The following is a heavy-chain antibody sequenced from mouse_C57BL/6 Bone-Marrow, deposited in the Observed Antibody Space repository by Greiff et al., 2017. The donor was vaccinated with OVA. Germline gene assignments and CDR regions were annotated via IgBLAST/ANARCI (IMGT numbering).Heavy chain of an antibody. CDR1: GYTFTDST. J-gene: IGHJ3*01. V-gene: IGHV1-78*01. CDR3: ARPGPSWFAY. Sequence: QVQLQQSDAALVKPGASVQISCTFSGYTFTDSTIHWLPPRPVQGLYLIGYIYPRDGSTKYNEKFKGKATLTADKSSSTAYMQLNSLTSEDSAVDFCARPGPSWFAYWGQGTLVTVSA. CDR2: IYPRDGST.